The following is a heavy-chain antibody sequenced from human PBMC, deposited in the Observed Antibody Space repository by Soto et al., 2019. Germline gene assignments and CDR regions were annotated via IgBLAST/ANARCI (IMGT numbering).Heavy chain of an antibody. Sequence: SETLSLTCTVSGGSISSGGYYWSWIRQHPGKGLEWIGYIYYSGSTFHNPSLRSRVTISVDTSKNQFSLKLTSVTAADTAVYYCGRDISTVAGPLGXWGQGTLVTVSS. CDR3: GRDISTVAGPLGX. CDR1: GGSISSGGYY. CDR2: IYYSGST. J-gene: IGHJ4*02. D-gene: IGHD6-19*01. V-gene: IGHV4-31*03.